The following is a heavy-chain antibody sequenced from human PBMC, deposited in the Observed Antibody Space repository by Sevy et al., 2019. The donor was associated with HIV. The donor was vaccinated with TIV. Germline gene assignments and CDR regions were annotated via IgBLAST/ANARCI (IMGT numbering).Heavy chain of an antibody. CDR2: INHSGST. J-gene: IGHJ6*02. D-gene: IGHD2-15*01. CDR1: GGSLSGYY. V-gene: IGHV4-34*01. Sequence: SETLSLTCSVYGGSLSGYYWSWIRQPPGKGLEWIGEINHSGSTNYNPALKSRVTISVDTSKNQFSLKLSSVTAADTAVYYCARDNAAKSYYYYGMDVWGQGTTVTVSS. CDR3: ARDNAAKSYYYYGMDV.